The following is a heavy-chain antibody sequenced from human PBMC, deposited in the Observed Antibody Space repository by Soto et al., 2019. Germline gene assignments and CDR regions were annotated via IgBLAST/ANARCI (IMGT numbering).Heavy chain of an antibody. J-gene: IGHJ5*02. V-gene: IGHV4-30-2*01. Sequence: SETLSLTCNMSGDSYSISTYSWSWIRQPPGKALQWIGFIYQSGVTSYNPSLASRVSISLDRSNNQCSLKLKSVTAADTAVYFCAGMSYTSGLRFDPWGPGTLVTVSS. D-gene: IGHD6-19*01. CDR1: GDSYSISTYS. CDR3: AGMSYTSGLRFDP. CDR2: IYQSGVT.